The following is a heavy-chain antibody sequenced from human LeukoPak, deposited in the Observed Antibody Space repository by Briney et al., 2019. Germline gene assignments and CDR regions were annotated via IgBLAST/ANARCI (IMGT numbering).Heavy chain of an antibody. CDR1: GFTFSSYS. CDR2: ISGRRDST. CDR3: AKDRPVGWLQLQNAFDI. Sequence: PGGSLRLSCAASGFTFSSYSMNWVRQAPGKGLEWVSTISGRRDSTSYADSVKGRFTISRDNSKNTLYLQMNSLRAEDAAVYYCAKDRPVGWLQLQNAFDIWGQGTMVTVSS. V-gene: IGHV3-23*01. J-gene: IGHJ3*02. D-gene: IGHD5-24*01.